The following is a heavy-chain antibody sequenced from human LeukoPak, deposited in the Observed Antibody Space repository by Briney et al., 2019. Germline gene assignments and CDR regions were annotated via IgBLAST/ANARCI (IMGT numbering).Heavy chain of an antibody. CDR1: GFTFSDYY. CDR3: ARDYRGSYVYNWFDP. Sequence: GGSLRLSCAASGFTFSDYYMSWIRQAPGKGLEWVSYISSDSSYTNYADSVKGRFTISRDNAKNSLYLQMNSLRAEDTAVYYCARDYRGSYVYNWFDPWGQGTLVTVSS. V-gene: IGHV3-11*06. J-gene: IGHJ5*02. D-gene: IGHD3-16*01. CDR2: ISSDSSYT.